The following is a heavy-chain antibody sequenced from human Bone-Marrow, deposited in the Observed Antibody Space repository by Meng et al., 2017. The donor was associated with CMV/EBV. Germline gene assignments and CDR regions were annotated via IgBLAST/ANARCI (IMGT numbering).Heavy chain of an antibody. CDR2: INPNSGGT. CDR1: GYTFTGYY. J-gene: IGHJ6*02. Sequence: ASVKVSCKASGYTFTGYYMHWVRQAPGQGLEWMGWINPNSGGTNYAQKFQGRVTMTRDTSISTAYMELSRLRSDDTAVYYCARPYDFWSGYYQINYYYGMDVWGQGTTVTVSS. CDR3: ARPYDFWSGYYQINYYYGMDV. D-gene: IGHD3-3*01. V-gene: IGHV1-2*02.